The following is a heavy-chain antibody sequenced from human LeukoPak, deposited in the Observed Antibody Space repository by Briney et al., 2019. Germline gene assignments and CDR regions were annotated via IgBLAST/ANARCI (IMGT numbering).Heavy chain of an antibody. D-gene: IGHD3-22*01. CDR2: IYTGGST. CDR1: GGSISSYY. CDR3: ARAGYYYDSSGDDYFDY. V-gene: IGHV4-4*07. J-gene: IGHJ4*02. Sequence: PSETLSLTCTVSGGSISSYYWSWIRQPAGKGLEWIGRIYTGGSTNYNPSLKSRVTMSVDTSKNQFSLKLSSVTAADTAVYYCARAGYYYDSSGDDYFDYWGQGTLVTVSS.